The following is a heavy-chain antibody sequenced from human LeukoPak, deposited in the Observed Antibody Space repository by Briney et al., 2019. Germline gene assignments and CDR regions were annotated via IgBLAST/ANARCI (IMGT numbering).Heavy chain of an antibody. V-gene: IGHV4-59*01. J-gene: IGHJ6*03. CDR1: AGSISSYY. Sequence: SETLSLTCNVAAGSISSYYWGWIRQPPGEGLEWIGNIYYSGSTNYNPSLKSRVTISVDTSKNQFSLKLSSVTAADTAVYYCTRGSIAYYYMDVWGKGTTVTISS. CDR2: IYYSGST. D-gene: IGHD3-22*01. CDR3: TRGSIAYYYMDV.